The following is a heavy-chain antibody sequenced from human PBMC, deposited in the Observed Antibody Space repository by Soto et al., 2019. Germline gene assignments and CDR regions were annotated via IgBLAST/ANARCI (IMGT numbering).Heavy chain of an antibody. J-gene: IGHJ3*02. V-gene: IGHV4-31*03. Sequence: LXLACTVSSGSISSGVYYWSWIRQHPGKGLEWIGYIYYSGSTYYNPSLKSRVTISVDTSKNQFSLKLSSVTAADTAVYYCARDDGMDAFDIWGQGTMVTVSS. CDR1: SGSISSGVYY. CDR3: ARDDGMDAFDI. CDR2: IYYSGST.